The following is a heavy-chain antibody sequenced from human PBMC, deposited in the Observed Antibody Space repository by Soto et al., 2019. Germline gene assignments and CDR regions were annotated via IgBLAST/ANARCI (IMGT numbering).Heavy chain of an antibody. V-gene: IGHV1-18*01. Sequence: QVQLVQSGVEVKKPGASVKVSCKASGYTFTNYAISSVRQAPGRGLERMGWVNTYNGNPNYAQIFQGRVTMTTDPPSAKLYMNLRSLRSDVTTPYYFTKDYLYSRDSQRDDTWGRGIIVMISS. CDR3: TKDYLYSRDSQRDDT. D-gene: IGHD6-25*01. J-gene: IGHJ5*02. CDR2: VNTYNGNP. CDR1: GYTFTNYA.